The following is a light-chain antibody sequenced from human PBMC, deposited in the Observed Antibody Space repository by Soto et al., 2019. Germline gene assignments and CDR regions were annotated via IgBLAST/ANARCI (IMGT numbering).Light chain of an antibody. CDR2: EAT. CDR3: TSYTITSPYV. J-gene: IGLJ1*01. Sequence: QSALTQPASMSGSPGQSITISCTGTSSDIGRYNFVSWYQHHPGKAPKLIIYEATKRPSGVSYRFSGSKSGNTASLTISGLQAEDEADYYGTSYTITSPYVFGTGTKVTVL. V-gene: IGLV2-14*01. CDR1: SSDIGRYNF.